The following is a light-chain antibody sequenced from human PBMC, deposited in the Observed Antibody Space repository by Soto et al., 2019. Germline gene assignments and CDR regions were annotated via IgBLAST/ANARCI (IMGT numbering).Light chain of an antibody. CDR3: HQYGSSPSLT. CDR2: DAS. CDR1: QSVSSSY. V-gene: IGKV3D-20*01. Sequence: ENVMMQAAAVQRKSPGEGASLSRGARQSVSSSYLAWYKQKPGLAPRLLIYDASSRATGIPDRFSGSGSGTDFTLTISRLEPEAFAVYYCHQYGSSPSLTLGPGPRLEIK. J-gene: IGKJ5*01.